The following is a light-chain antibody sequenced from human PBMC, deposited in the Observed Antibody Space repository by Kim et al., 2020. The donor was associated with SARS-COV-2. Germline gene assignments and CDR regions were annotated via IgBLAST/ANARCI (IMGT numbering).Light chain of an antibody. J-gene: IGLJ1*01. V-gene: IGLV3-21*04. Sequence: LTQPPSVSVAPGKTARITCGGNNIGSKSVHWYQQKPGQAPVLVIYYDSDRPSGIPERFSGSNSGNTATLTISRVEAGDDADYYCQVWDSSSDHYVFG. CDR3: QVWDSSSDHYV. CDR1: NIGSKS. CDR2: YDS.